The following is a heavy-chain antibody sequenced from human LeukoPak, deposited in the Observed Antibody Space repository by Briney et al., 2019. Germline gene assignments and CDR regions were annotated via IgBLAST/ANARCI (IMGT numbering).Heavy chain of an antibody. V-gene: IGHV3-23*01. CDR2: IGGSGGST. J-gene: IGHJ4*02. D-gene: IGHD5-12*01. CDR3: AKPLTSSGYDYDPLDY. CDR1: GFTFSSYA. Sequence: GGSLRLSCAASGFTFSSYAMSWVRQAPGKGLEWVSGIGGSGGSTYYADSVKGRFTISRDNSKSTLYLQMNTLRAEDTAVYYCAKPLTSSGYDYDPLDYWGQGTLVTVSS.